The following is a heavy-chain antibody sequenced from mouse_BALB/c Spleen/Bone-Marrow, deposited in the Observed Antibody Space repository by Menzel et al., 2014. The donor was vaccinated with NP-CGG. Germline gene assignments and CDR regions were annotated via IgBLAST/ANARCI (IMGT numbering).Heavy chain of an antibody. CDR1: GFTFSSFG. D-gene: IGHD2-4*01. J-gene: IGHJ4*01. CDR3: ARKGAMITHYYAMDY. Sequence: EVKVVESGGGLVQPGGPRKLSCAASGFTFSSFGMHWVRQAPEKGLEWVAYISNGSSTIYYADTVKGRFTISRDNPKNTLFLQMTILRSEDTAVYYCARKGAMITHYYAMDYWGQGTSVTVSS. CDR2: ISNGSSTI. V-gene: IGHV5-17*02.